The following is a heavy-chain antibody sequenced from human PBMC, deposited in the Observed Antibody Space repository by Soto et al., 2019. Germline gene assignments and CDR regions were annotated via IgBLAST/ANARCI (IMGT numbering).Heavy chain of an antibody. CDR2: VWYDGSDT. D-gene: IGHD3-3*01. CDR1: GFTFSRYV. J-gene: IGHJ4*02. V-gene: IGHV3-33*08. Sequence: GGSLRLSCAASGFTFSRYVIHWVRQAPGKGLEWVPLVWYDGSDTCYGDSVKGRFSISRDTSQSTLYLQMNSLRADDTAMYYCARWSYLDYWGQGTRVTVSS. CDR3: ARWSYLDY.